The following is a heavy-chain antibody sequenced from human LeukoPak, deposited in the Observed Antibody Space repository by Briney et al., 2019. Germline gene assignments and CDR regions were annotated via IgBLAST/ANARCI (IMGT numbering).Heavy chain of an antibody. CDR1: GYTFSGYQ. V-gene: IGHV1-18*04. CDR2: ISAYTGST. D-gene: IGHD1-26*01. CDR3: ARTVGATGAFDI. Sequence: GASVTVSCKASGYTFSGYQIHWVRQAPGQGLEWMGWISAYTGSTNYAQKLQGRVTMPADPSTSTAYMELRSLRSDDTAVYYCARTVGATGAFDIWGQGTMVIVSS. J-gene: IGHJ3*02.